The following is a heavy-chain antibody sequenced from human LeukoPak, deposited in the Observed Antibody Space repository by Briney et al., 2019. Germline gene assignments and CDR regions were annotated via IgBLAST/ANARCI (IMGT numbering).Heavy chain of an antibody. D-gene: IGHD4-23*01. CDR1: GFTFSSYG. CDR2: IYSGGST. J-gene: IGHJ4*02. CDR3: ARLRRYGGNWAFDY. Sequence: GSLRLSCAASGFTFSSYGMHWIRQASGKGLELGSVIYSGGSTYYADSVKGRFTISRDNSKNTLYLQMNSLRAEDTAVYYCARLRRYGGNWAFDYWGQGTLVTVSS. V-gene: IGHV3-66*04.